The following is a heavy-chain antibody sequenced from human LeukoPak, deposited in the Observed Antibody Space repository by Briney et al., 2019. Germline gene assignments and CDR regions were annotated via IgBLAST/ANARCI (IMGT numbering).Heavy chain of an antibody. J-gene: IGHJ3*02. CDR2: IFYSGST. CDR1: GGSISTSNYY. CDR3: ALDTYYYDSRRPDAFDI. Sequence: SETLSLTCTVSGGSISTSNYYWGWIRQPPGKGLEWIGNIFYSGSTYYGSSLKSRVTISVDTSKNQFSLKLSSVTAADTAVYYCALDTYYYDSRRPDAFDIWGQGTMVTVSS. V-gene: IGHV4-39*07. D-gene: IGHD3-22*01.